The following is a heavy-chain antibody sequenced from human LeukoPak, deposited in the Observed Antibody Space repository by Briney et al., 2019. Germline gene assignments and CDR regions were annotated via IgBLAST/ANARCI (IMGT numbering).Heavy chain of an antibody. CDR2: MNPNSGNT. CDR1: GYTFTSYD. CDR3: ARGSQSMTGYYRPYYYYYMDV. Sequence: GASVKVSCKASGYTFTSYDINWVRQATGQGLEWMGWMNPNSGNTGYAQKFQGRVTMTRNTSISTAYMELSSLRSEDTAVYYCARGSQSMTGYYRPYYYYYMDVWGKGTTVTISS. V-gene: IGHV1-8*01. J-gene: IGHJ6*03. D-gene: IGHD3-9*01.